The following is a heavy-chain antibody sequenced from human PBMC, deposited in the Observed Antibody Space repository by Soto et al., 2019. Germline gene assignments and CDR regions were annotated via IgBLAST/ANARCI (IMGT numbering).Heavy chain of an antibody. D-gene: IGHD3-10*01. V-gene: IGHV3-48*02. CDR2: ISSSSSNI. Sequence: PGGSLRLSCAASGFTFSSYSMNWVRQAPGKGLEWVSSISSSSSNIYYADSVKGRFTISRDNAKNSLYLQMNSLRDEDTAVYYCARVTAWFGDANWFDPWGQGTLVTV. CDR1: GFTFSSYS. CDR3: ARVTAWFGDANWFDP. J-gene: IGHJ5*02.